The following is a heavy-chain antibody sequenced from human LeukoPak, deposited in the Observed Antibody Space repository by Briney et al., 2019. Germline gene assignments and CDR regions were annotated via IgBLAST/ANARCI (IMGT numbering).Heavy chain of an antibody. CDR2: ISYDGSNK. V-gene: IGHV3-30-3*01. CDR1: GFTFSSYA. CDR3: ARAHRSLRAAVAGTVVY. Sequence: GGSLRLSCAASGFTFSSYAMPWVRQAPGKGLEWVAVISYDGSNKYYADSVKGRFTISRDNSKNTLYLQMNSLRAEDTAVYYCARAHRSLRAAVAGTVVYWGQGTLVTVSS. J-gene: IGHJ4*02. D-gene: IGHD6-19*01.